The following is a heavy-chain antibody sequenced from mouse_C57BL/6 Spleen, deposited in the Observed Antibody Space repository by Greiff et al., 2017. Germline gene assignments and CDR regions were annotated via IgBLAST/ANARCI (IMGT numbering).Heavy chain of an antibody. V-gene: IGHV1-26*01. CDR1: GYTFTDYY. CDR3: ARSEAFFAY. CDR2: INPNNGGT. Sequence: EVQLQQSGPELVKPGASVKISCKASGYTFTDYYMNWVKQSHGKSLEWIGDINPNNGGTSYNQKFKGKATLTVDKSSSTAYMELRSLTSEDSAVYYCARSEAFFAYWGQGTLVTVSA. J-gene: IGHJ3*01.